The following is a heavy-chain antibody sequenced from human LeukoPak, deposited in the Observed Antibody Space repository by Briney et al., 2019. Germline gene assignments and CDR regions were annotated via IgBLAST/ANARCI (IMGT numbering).Heavy chain of an antibody. Sequence: SQTLSLTCTVSGGSISSGDYYWSWIRQPPGKGLEWIGYIYYSGSTYYNPSLKSRVTISVDTSKNQFSLKLSSVTAADTAVYYCAREGYSSSSEGPFDYWGQGTLVTVSS. CDR3: AREGYSSSSEGPFDY. D-gene: IGHD6-6*01. V-gene: IGHV4-30-4*08. CDR2: IYYSGST. J-gene: IGHJ4*02. CDR1: GGSISSGDYY.